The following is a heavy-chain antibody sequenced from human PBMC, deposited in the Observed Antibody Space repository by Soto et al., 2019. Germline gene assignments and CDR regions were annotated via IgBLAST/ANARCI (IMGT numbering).Heavy chain of an antibody. Sequence: PGGSLRLSCAASGFTFSSYWMSWVRQAPGKGLEWVANIKQDGSEKYYVDSVKGRFTISRDNAKNSLYLQMNSLRAEDTAVYYCARELITIFGVVTNYGMDVWGQGTTVTVSS. CDR3: ARELITIFGVVTNYGMDV. CDR1: GFTFSSYW. J-gene: IGHJ6*02. V-gene: IGHV3-7*03. D-gene: IGHD3-3*01. CDR2: IKQDGSEK.